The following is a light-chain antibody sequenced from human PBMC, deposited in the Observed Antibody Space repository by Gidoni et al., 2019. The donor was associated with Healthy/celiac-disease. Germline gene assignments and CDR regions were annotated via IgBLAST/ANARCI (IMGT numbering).Light chain of an antibody. J-gene: IGKJ1*01. Sequence: DIVMTQSPATLSVSPGERATRSCRASQGVSSNLAWYQQKPGQAPRLLIYGASTRATGIPARFSGSGSGTEFTLTISSLQSEDFAVYYCQQYNNWPRTFGQGTKVEIK. CDR2: GAS. CDR1: QGVSSN. V-gene: IGKV3-15*01. CDR3: QQYNNWPRT.